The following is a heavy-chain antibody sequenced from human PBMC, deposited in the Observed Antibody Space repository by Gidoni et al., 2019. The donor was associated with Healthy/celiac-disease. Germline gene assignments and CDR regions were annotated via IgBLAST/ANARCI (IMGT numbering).Heavy chain of an antibody. CDR2: ISSSGSTI. CDR1: GFTFRRYD. D-gene: IGHD3-3*01. J-gene: IGHJ3*02. CDR3: ARAGYYDFWSGYSPSFAAFDI. Sequence: EVQLVESGGGLVQPGGSLRLSFAASGFTFRRYDMNWVGQAPGQGLEWVSYISSSGSTIYYADSVKGRFTISRDNAKNSLYLQMNSLRAEDTAVYYCARAGYYDFWSGYSPSFAAFDIWGQGTMVTVSS. V-gene: IGHV3-48*03.